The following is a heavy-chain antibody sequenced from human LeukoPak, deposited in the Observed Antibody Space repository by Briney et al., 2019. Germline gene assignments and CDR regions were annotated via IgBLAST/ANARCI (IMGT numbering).Heavy chain of an antibody. CDR3: APARYYYDSSGYYSHDAFDI. D-gene: IGHD3-22*01. Sequence: SETPSLTCAVYGGSFSGYYWSWIRQPPGKGLEWIGEINHSGSTNYNPSLKSRVTISVDTSKNQFSLKLSSVTAADTAVYYCAPARYYYDSSGYYSHDAFDIWGQGTMVTVSS. CDR1: GGSFSGYY. J-gene: IGHJ3*02. CDR2: INHSGST. V-gene: IGHV4-34*01.